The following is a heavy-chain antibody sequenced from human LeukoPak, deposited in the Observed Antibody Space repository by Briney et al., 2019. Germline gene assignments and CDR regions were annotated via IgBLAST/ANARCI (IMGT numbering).Heavy chain of an antibody. CDR2: IIPIFGTA. Sequence: GPSVKVSCKASGGTFSSYAISWVRQAPGQGLEWMGGIIPIFGTANYAQKFQGRVTITTDESTSTAYMELSSLRSEDTAVYYCARDFYGLGAFDIWGQGTMVTVSS. V-gene: IGHV1-69*05. CDR1: GGTFSSYA. CDR3: ARDFYGLGAFDI. D-gene: IGHD2/OR15-2a*01. J-gene: IGHJ3*02.